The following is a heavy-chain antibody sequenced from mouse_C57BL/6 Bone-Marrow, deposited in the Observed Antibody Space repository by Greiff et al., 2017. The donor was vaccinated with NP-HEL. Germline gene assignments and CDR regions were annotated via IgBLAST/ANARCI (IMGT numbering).Heavy chain of an antibody. D-gene: IGHD1-1*01. J-gene: IGHJ2*01. CDR3: AINYYGSSSYFDY. Sequence: QVQLQQPGAELVKPGASVKLSCKASGYTFTNYWMHWVKQRPGQGLEWIGMIHPNSGSTNYNEKFKSKATLTVDKSSSTAYMQLSSLTSEDSAVYYCAINYYGSSSYFDYWGQGTTLTVSS. V-gene: IGHV1-64*01. CDR2: IHPNSGST. CDR1: GYTFTNYW.